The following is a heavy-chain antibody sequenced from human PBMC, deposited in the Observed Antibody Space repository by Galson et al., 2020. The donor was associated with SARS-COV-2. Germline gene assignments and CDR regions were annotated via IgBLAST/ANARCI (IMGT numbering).Heavy chain of an antibody. Sequence: GGSLRLSCAASGFSFSDHYMSWIRQAPGKGLELVSYIGRTGTTIQYADSVKGRFTISRATARHSVFLQMNSLRAEDTAVDYGAKLEVPSGDGWYLDLWGRGTMVTVST. CDR2: IGRTGTTI. CDR1: GFSFSDHY. V-gene: IGHV3-11*01. CDR3: AKLEVPSGDGWYLDL. D-gene: IGHD1-26*01. J-gene: IGHJ2*01.